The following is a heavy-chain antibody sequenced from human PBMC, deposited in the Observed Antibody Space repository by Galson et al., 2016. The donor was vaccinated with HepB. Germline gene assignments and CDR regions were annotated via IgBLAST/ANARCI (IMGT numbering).Heavy chain of an antibody. D-gene: IGHD6-25*01. Sequence: SLRLSCAASGFTFSGYWMTWARQAPGKGLEWVANIKQDGSEKNYVDSVKGRFTTSRDNAKNLVYLQMNSLRAEDTAMYYCASAPAATESDYWGQGTLVTVSP. V-gene: IGHV3-7*01. CDR2: IKQDGSEK. CDR1: GFTFSGYW. J-gene: IGHJ4*02. CDR3: ASAPAATESDY.